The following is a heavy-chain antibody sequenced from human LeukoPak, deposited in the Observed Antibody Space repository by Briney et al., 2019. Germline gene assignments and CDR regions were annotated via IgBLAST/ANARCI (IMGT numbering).Heavy chain of an antibody. J-gene: IGHJ3*02. CDR2: ISSSSSTI. D-gene: IGHD3-10*01. CDR1: GFTFSSYS. V-gene: IGHV3-48*01. Sequence: GGSLRLSCAASGFTFSSYSVNWVRQAPGKGLEWVSYISSSSSTIYYADSAKGRFTISRDNAKNSLYLQMNSLRAEDTAVYYCARDFGGVDAFDIWGQGTMVTVSS. CDR3: ARDFGGVDAFDI.